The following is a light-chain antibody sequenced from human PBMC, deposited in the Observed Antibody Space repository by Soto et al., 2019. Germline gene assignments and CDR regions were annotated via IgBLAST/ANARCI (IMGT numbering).Light chain of an antibody. CDR2: SAT. V-gene: IGLV7-43*01. CDR3: LLYYGGQLGV. Sequence: QTVVTQEPSLTVSPGGTVTLTCAAYPAAVTSSNYPNGLQQNPGQAPRALIHSATHKYAWAPARWSGSLLGGKGALTLSGVQPEDEADYNCLLYYGGQLGVFGGGTK. J-gene: IGLJ3*02. CDR1: PAAVTSSNY.